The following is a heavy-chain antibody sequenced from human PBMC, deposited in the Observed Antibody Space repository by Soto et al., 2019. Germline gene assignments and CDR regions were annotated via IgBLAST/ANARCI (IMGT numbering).Heavy chain of an antibody. D-gene: IGHD2-15*01. CDR3: AREGWPLLQTGMDV. CDR2: ISSSNRTI. J-gene: IGHJ6*02. V-gene: IGHV3-48*02. CDR1: GFTFRSYS. Sequence: EVQLVESGGDLKQPGGSLRLSCAASGFTFRSYSMNWVRQAPGKGLKWVSYISSSNRTINYADSVKGRFIISRDNAKNSLYLQMHSLRDENTAVYYCAREGWPLLQTGMDVWGQGTTVTVSS.